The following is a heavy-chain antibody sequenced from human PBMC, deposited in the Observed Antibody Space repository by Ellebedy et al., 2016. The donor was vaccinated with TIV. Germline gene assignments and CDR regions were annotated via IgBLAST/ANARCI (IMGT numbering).Heavy chain of an antibody. J-gene: IGHJ4*02. V-gene: IGHV4-39*01. CDR3: ARLGGQQLSRCYFDY. D-gene: IGHD6-13*01. Sequence: SETLSLTCTVSGGSISSYYWGWIRQPPGKGLEWIRSIYYIGSHYYNPSLKVRVTISVDTSKNQFALKLSSVTAADTAVYYCARLGGQQLSRCYFDYWGQGTLVVVSS. CDR2: IYYIGSH. CDR1: GGSISSYY.